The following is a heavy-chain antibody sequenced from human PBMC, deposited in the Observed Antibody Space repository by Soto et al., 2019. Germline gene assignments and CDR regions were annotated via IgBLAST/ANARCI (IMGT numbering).Heavy chain of an antibody. Sequence: SETLSLTCAVYGGSFSGYYWSWIRQPPGKGLEWIGEINHSGSTNYNPSLKSRVTLSVDTSKNQFSLKLSSVTAADTAVYYCARGLSFCTNGVCYNGSDWFDPWGQGTLVTVSS. D-gene: IGHD2-8*01. V-gene: IGHV4-34*01. J-gene: IGHJ5*02. CDR1: GGSFSGYY. CDR2: INHSGST. CDR3: ARGLSFCTNGVCYNGSDWFDP.